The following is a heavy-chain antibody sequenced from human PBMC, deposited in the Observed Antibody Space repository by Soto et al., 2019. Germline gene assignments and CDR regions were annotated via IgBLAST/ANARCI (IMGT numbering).Heavy chain of an antibody. J-gene: IGHJ5*01. CDR1: GDSISNLDYF. D-gene: IGHD7-27*01. Sequence: ASETLSLTCSVSGDSISNLDYFWAWIRQPPGQALEYIGYIYKSATTYYNPSFESRVAISVDTSKSQFSLNVTSVTAADTAVFFCARGRYCLTGRCFPNWFDSWGQGALVTVSS. CDR2: IYKSATT. CDR3: ARGRYCLTGRCFPNWFDS. V-gene: IGHV4-30-4*01.